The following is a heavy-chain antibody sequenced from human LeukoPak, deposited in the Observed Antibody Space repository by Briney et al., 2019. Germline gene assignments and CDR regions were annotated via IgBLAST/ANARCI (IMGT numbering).Heavy chain of an antibody. CDR1: GGSISSGGYY. CDR3: ARSVFLGGYYYGGWFDP. Sequence: PSETLSLTCTVSGGSISSGGYYWSWIRQHPGKGLEWIGYIYYSGSTYYNPSLKSRVTISVDTSKNQFSLKLSSVTAADTAVYYCARSVFLGGYYYGGWFDPWGQGTLVTVSS. CDR2: IYYSGST. J-gene: IGHJ5*02. V-gene: IGHV4-31*03. D-gene: IGHD3-22*01.